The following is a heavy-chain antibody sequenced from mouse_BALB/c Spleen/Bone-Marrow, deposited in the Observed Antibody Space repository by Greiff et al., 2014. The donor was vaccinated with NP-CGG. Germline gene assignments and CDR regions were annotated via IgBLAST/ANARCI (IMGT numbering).Heavy chain of an antibody. CDR1: GYSFSSYW. Sequence: VHLVESGAELVRPGGSVKLSCKASGYSFSSYWMNWVKQRPGQGLEWIGMTHPSDSETRLNQIFKDKATLTVDKSSSTAYMQLSSPTSEDSAVYYCARFYYYGSTYYYALDYWGQGTSVTVSS. V-gene: IGHV1-61*01. J-gene: IGHJ4*01. CDR2: THPSDSET. D-gene: IGHD1-1*01. CDR3: ARFYYYGSTYYYALDY.